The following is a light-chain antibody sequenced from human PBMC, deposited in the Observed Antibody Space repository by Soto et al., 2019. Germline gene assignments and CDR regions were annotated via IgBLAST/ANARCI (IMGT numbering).Light chain of an antibody. CDR2: AAS. J-gene: IGKJ1*01. V-gene: IGKV1-39*01. CDR1: QSIRTY. CDR3: QQTYSNPRT. Sequence: DIQMTQSPSSLSASVGDRVTITCRASQSIRTYLNWYQQKPGKAPKFLIYAASTLQSGVPSRFSGSGSGTDFPLTISSLQPEDFATYYCQQTYSNPRTFGQGTRVEI.